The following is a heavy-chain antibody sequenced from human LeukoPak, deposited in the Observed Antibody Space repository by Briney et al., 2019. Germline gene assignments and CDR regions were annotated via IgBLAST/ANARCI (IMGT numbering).Heavy chain of an antibody. Sequence: SETLSLTCTVSGGSISSYYWSWIRQPPGKGLEWIGYIYYSGSTYYNPSLKSRVTISVHTSKNQFSLKLSSVTAADTAVYYCARGRLIAARVAYYYYYYMDVWGKGTTVTVSS. V-gene: IGHV4-59*12. CDR3: ARGRLIAARVAYYYYYYMDV. CDR1: GGSISSYY. D-gene: IGHD6-6*01. CDR2: IYYSGST. J-gene: IGHJ6*03.